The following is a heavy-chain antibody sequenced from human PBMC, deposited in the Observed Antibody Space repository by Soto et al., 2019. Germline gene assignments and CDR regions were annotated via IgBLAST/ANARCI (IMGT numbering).Heavy chain of an antibody. V-gene: IGHV3-33*01. D-gene: IGHD6-13*01. J-gene: IGHJ6*02. CDR2: IWYDGSNK. CDR3: ARDMAAAGTFYYYGMDV. Sequence: PGGSLRLSCAASGFTFSSYGMHWVRQAPGKGLEWVAVIWYDGSNKYYADSVKGRFTISRDNSKNTLYLQMNSLRAEDTAVYYCARDMAAAGTFYYYGMDVWGQGTTVTVSS. CDR1: GFTFSSYG.